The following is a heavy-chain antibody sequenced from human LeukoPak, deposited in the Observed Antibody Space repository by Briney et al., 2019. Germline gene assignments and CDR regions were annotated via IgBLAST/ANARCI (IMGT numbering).Heavy chain of an antibody. CDR1: GFTFSSYW. CDR3: ARVGRGYSGYVTDY. Sequence: GGSLRLSCAASGFTFSSYWMSWVRQAPGKGLGWVANIKQDGSEKYYVDSVKGRFTISRDNAKNSLYLQMNSLRAEDTAVYYCARVGRGYSGYVTDYWGQGTLVTVSS. D-gene: IGHD5-12*01. V-gene: IGHV3-7*01. J-gene: IGHJ4*02. CDR2: IKQDGSEK.